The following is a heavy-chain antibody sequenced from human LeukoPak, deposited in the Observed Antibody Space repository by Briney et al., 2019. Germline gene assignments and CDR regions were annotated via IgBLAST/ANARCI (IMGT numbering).Heavy chain of an antibody. CDR3: ARAPTVLVGYCSSSSCQADY. J-gene: IGHJ4*02. D-gene: IGHD2-2*01. V-gene: IGHV3-11*04. Sequence: GGSLRLSCAASGFTFSDYYMSWIRQAPGKGLEWVSYISSSGSTIYYADSVKGRFTISRDNARNSLYLQMNSLRVEDTAVYYCARAPTVLVGYCSSSSCQADYWGQGTLVTVSS. CDR1: GFTFSDYY. CDR2: ISSSGSTI.